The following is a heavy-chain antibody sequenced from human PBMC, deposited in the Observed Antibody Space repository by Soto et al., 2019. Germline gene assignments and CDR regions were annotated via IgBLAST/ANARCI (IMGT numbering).Heavy chain of an antibody. D-gene: IGHD4-17*01. Sequence: QLQLQESGSGLVKPSQTLSLTCAVSGGSISSGGYSWSWIRQPPGKGLEWIGYIYHSGSTYYNPSFMSRVTISVDRSKNLFSLTLSSVTAADTAVYYCARSSTTGPPLDNWGQGTLVTVPS. V-gene: IGHV4-30-2*01. CDR3: ARSSTTGPPLDN. CDR1: GGSISSGGYS. CDR2: IYHSGST. J-gene: IGHJ4*02.